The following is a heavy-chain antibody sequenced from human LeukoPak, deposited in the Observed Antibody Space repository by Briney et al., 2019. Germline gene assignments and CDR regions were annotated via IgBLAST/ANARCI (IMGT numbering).Heavy chain of an antibody. Sequence: PSETLSLTCTVSGGSISSYYWSWIRQPAGKGLEWIGRIYTSGTTNYNPSLTSRVSMSVDTSKNQFSLKLTSVTAADTAVYYCARGPYCGGECYFDYWGQGTLVTVSS. CDR3: ARGPYCGGECYFDY. D-gene: IGHD2-21*01. J-gene: IGHJ4*02. V-gene: IGHV4-4*07. CDR2: IYTSGTT. CDR1: GGSISSYY.